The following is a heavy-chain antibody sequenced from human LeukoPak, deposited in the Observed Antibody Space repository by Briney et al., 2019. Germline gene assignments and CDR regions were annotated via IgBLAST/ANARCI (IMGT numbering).Heavy chain of an antibody. D-gene: IGHD3-9*01. V-gene: IGHV3-49*04. CDR1: GFTFSSYG. CDR3: TRDQSYYDILTAPNHDAFDI. J-gene: IGHJ3*02. CDR2: IRSKAYGGTT. Sequence: GGSLRLSCAASGFTFSSYGMSWVRQAPGKGLEWVGFIRSKAYGGTTEYAASVKGRFTISRDDSKSIAYLQMNSLKTEDTAVYYCTRDQSYYDILTAPNHDAFDIWGQGTMVTVSS.